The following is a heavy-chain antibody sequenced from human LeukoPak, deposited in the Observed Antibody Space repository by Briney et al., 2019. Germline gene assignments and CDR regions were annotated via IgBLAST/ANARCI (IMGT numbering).Heavy chain of an antibody. D-gene: IGHD3-10*01. J-gene: IGHJ3*02. Sequence: PSETLSLTCAVYGGTFSGYYWSWIRPAPGQGLEWIGEINHSGSTNYNPSLKRRATISVDTSKTQFSLNMSSVTAASTAVYYCARGRLRITMVRGDVDAFDIWGQGTMVTVSS. CDR3: ARGRLRITMVRGDVDAFDI. CDR1: GGTFSGYY. V-gene: IGHV4-34*01. CDR2: INHSGST.